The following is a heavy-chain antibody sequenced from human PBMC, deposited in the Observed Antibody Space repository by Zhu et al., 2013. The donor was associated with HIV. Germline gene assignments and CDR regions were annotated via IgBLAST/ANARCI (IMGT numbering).Heavy chain of an antibody. D-gene: IGHD3-3*01. J-gene: IGHJ6*02. Sequence: HVQLVQSGAEVKKPGSSVKVSCKASGGTFSSYAISWVRQAPGQGLEWMGGIIPIFGTANYAQKFQGRVTITADESTSTAYMELSSLRSEDTAVYYCARDRPGAIFGVVIRNYYYYGMDVWGQGTTVTV. CDR1: GGTFSSYA. CDR2: IIPIFGTA. CDR3: ARDRPGAIFGVVIRNYYYYGMDV. V-gene: IGHV1-69*12.